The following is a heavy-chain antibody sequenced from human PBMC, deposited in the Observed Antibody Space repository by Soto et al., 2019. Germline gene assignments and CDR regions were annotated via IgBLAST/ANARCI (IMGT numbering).Heavy chain of an antibody. V-gene: IGHV4-59*01. CDR1: GGSISGYY. D-gene: IGHD6-19*01. J-gene: IGHJ4*02. CDR2: IYYSGST. Sequence: SETLSLTCTVSGGSISGYYWSWIRQPPGKGLEWIGYIYYSGSTNYNPSLKSRVTISLDTSKNQFSLKLSSVTAADTAVYYCARTHSPAIWGWLAYFDYWGQGTLVTVSS. CDR3: ARTHSPAIWGWLAYFDY.